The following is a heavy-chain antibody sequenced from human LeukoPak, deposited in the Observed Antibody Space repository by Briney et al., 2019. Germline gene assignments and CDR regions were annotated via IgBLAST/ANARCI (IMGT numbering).Heavy chain of an antibody. CDR3: ARDNDGAAAGSFDY. V-gene: IGHV3-30-3*01. CDR1: GFTFSSYA. Sequence: GRSLRLSCAASGFTFSSYAMHWVRQAPGKGLEWVAVISYDGSNKYYADSVKGRFTISRDNSKNTLYLQMNSLRAEDTAVYYCARDNDGAAAGSFDYWGQGTLVTVSS. J-gene: IGHJ4*02. CDR2: ISYDGSNK. D-gene: IGHD6-13*01.